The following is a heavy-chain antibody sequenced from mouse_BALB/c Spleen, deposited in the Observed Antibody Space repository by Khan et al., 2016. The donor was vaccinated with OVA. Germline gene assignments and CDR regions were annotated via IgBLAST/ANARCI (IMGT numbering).Heavy chain of an antibody. V-gene: IGHV1-77*01. CDR1: GYTFTDSY. D-gene: IGHD2-3*01. CDR2: IYPGSGNT. CDR3: ARMDTTSLDY. Sequence: QVQLQQSGTELARPGASVKLSCKASGYTFTDSYITWVKQRTGQGLEWIGEIYPGSGNTYYNEKFRGKATLTADKSSNTAYMQLSSLTSEDSAVDFCARMDTTSLDYWGQGTTLTVSS. J-gene: IGHJ2*01.